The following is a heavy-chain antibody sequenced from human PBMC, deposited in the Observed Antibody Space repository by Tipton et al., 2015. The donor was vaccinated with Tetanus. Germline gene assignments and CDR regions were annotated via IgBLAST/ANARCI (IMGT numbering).Heavy chain of an antibody. Sequence: TLSLTCTVSGGSFSLYYWNWVRQSPGKGLEWIGEISHSGSSSYSPSLKRRVTISVDTSKNQFSLRLRSVAAADTAVYYCARGGRDAYNNPLGAFDVWGRGTTVTVSS. J-gene: IGHJ3*01. CDR1: GGSFSLYY. V-gene: IGHV4-34*01. CDR3: ARGGRDAYNNPLGAFDV. D-gene: IGHD5-24*01. CDR2: ISHSGSS.